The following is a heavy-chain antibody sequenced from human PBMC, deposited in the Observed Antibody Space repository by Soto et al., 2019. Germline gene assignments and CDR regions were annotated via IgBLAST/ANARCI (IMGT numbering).Heavy chain of an antibody. Sequence: GGSLRLSCAASGFTFSNYGMHWVRQAPGKGLEWVAVIWSDGGNKYYADSVKGRFTISRDNSKNTLYLQMNSLRAEDTAVYYCASAYSSGWDYFDYWGQGTLVTVSS. D-gene: IGHD6-19*01. V-gene: IGHV3-33*01. CDR3: ASAYSSGWDYFDY. CDR1: GFTFSNYG. CDR2: IWSDGGNK. J-gene: IGHJ4*02.